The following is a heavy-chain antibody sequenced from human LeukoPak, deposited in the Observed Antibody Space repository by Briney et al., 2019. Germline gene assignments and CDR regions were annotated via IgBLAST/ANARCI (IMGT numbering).Heavy chain of an antibody. J-gene: IGHJ4*02. D-gene: IGHD3-22*01. CDR3: ARDSRDSSGYCSGFFDY. V-gene: IGHV3-66*01. CDR1: GFTVSSNY. CDR2: IYSGGST. Sequence: GGSLRLSCAASGFTVSSNYMSWVRQAPGKGLEWVSVIYSGGSTYYADSVKGRFTISRDNSKSTPYLQMNSLRAEDTAVYYCARDSRDSSGYCSGFFDYWGQGTLVTVSS.